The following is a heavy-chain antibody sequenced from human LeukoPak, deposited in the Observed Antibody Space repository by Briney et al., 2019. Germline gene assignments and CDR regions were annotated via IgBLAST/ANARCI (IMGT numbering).Heavy chain of an antibody. CDR2: ISGSGGST. V-gene: IGHV3-23*01. Sequence: PGGSLRLSCAASGFTFSSYAMSWVRQAPGKGLEWVSAISGSGGSTYYADSVKGRFIISRDNSKNTLYLQMNSLRAEDTAVYYCAKDHYYYGSGSYYEDYWGQGTLVTVSS. CDR1: GFTFSSYA. J-gene: IGHJ4*02. CDR3: AKDHYYYGSGSYYEDY. D-gene: IGHD3-10*01.